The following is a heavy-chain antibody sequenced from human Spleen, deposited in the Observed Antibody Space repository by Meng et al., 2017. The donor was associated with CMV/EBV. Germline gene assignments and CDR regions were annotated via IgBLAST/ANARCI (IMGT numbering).Heavy chain of an antibody. CDR2: IYHSGST. V-gene: IGHV4-4*02. J-gene: IGHJ6*02. CDR1: GFTFGNYW. CDR3: ARDGWQLVRLNYYYYYGMDV. D-gene: IGHD6-13*01. Sequence: SCAASGFTFGNYWMHWVRQAPGKGLEWIGEIYHSGSTNYNPSLKSRVTISVDKSKNQFSLKLSSVTAADTAVYYCARDGWQLVRLNYYYYYGMDVWGQGTTVTVSS.